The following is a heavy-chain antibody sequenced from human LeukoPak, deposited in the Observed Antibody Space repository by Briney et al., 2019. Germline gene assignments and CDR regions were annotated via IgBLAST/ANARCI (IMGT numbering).Heavy chain of an antibody. D-gene: IGHD5-12*01. Sequence: GGSLRLSCAASGFTFSSYSMNWVRQAPGKGLEWVSYISTWSTTIHYADSVKGRFSISRDNAKNSLYLQMNSLRAEDTAVYYCARNFGYSGYDLDCWGQGSLVIVSS. CDR1: GFTFSSYS. V-gene: IGHV3-48*01. J-gene: IGHJ4*02. CDR2: ISTWSTTI. CDR3: ARNFGYSGYDLDC.